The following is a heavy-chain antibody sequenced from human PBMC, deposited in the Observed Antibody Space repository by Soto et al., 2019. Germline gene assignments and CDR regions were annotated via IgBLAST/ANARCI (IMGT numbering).Heavy chain of an antibody. CDR2: IYWDDDK. Sequence: SGPTLVNPTQTLTLTCTFSGFSLSTSGVGVGWIRQPPGKALEWLALIYWDDDKRYSPSLKSRLTITKDTSKNQVVLTMTNMDPVDTATYYCAHRGIYCSGVSCYSASEIDYFPHWGQGTPVTVSS. J-gene: IGHJ1*01. D-gene: IGHD2-15*01. CDR1: GFSLSTSGVG. V-gene: IGHV2-5*02. CDR3: AHRGIYCSGVSCYSASEIDYFPH.